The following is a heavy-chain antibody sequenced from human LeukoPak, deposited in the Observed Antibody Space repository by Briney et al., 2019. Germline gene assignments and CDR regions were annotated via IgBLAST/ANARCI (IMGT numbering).Heavy chain of an antibody. D-gene: IGHD7-27*01. CDR3: AKLGINYYYMDV. J-gene: IGHJ6*03. CDR1: GFTFSDYG. V-gene: IGHV3-30*02. CDR2: IRYDGNDK. Sequence: GGSLRLSCAASGFTFSDYGMHWVRQTPGKGLECVAFIRYDGNDKYFADSVKGRFTVSRDNSKNTLYLQMNNLRAEDTAVYYCAKLGINYYYMDVWGKGTTVTISS.